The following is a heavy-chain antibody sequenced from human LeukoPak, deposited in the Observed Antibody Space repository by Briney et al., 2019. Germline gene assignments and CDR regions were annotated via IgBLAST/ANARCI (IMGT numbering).Heavy chain of an antibody. CDR3: ARGYCTGGSCLDDY. CDR2: IDPSNSYT. V-gene: IGHV5-10-1*01. J-gene: IGHJ4*02. Sequence: GESLKISCKGSGYSFTSYWIGWVRQMPGKGLEWMGRIDPSNSYTNYSPSFQGHVTISTDKSISTAYLQWSSLKASDTAMYYCARGYCTGGSCLDDYWGQGTLVTVSS. D-gene: IGHD2-15*01. CDR1: GYSFTSYW.